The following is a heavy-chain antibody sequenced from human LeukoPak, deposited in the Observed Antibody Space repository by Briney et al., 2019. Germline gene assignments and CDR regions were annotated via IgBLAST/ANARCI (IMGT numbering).Heavy chain of an antibody. Sequence: GGSLRLSCAASGFTFSSYGMHWVRQAPGKGLEWVAVVSYDGSTKYYADSVKGRFTISRDNSKNTLFLQMNSLRDEDTAVYYCARVRPSYYFDYWGQGNLVTVSS. CDR2: VSYDGSTK. J-gene: IGHJ4*02. V-gene: IGHV3-30*03. CDR3: ARVRPSYYFDY. CDR1: GFTFSSYG.